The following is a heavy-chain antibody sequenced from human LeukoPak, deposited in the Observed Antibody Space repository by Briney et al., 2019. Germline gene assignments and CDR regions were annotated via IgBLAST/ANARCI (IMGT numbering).Heavy chain of an antibody. CDR2: IIPIFGTA. J-gene: IGHJ4*02. CDR3: ARKTCYYDSSGYYPLDY. D-gene: IGHD3-22*01. V-gene: IGHV1-69*13. CDR1: GGTFSSYA. Sequence: SVKVSCKASGGTFSSYAISWVRQAPGQGLEWMGGIIPIFGTANYAQKFQGRVTITADESTSTAYMELSSLRSEDTAVYYCARKTCYYDSSGYYPLDYWGQGTLVTVSS.